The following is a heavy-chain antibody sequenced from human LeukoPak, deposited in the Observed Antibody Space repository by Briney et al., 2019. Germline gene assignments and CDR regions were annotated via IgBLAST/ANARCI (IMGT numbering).Heavy chain of an antibody. D-gene: IGHD3-10*01. Sequence: GGSLRLSCAASGFTFSNAWMSWVRQPPGKELEWVGRIKSKTDGGTTDYAAPVKGRFTISRDDSKNTLYLQMNSLKTEDTAVYYCTTGITMVRGVMLNDYWGQGTLVTVSS. CDR3: TTGITMVRGVMLNDY. CDR2: IKSKTDGGTT. V-gene: IGHV3-15*01. CDR1: GFTFSNAW. J-gene: IGHJ4*02.